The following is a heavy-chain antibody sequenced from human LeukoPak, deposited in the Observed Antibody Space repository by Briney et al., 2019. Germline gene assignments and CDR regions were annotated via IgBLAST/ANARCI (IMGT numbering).Heavy chain of an antibody. CDR3: ARGKYNYGSGSYCNFDY. CDR1: GFTFDDYG. V-gene: IGHV3-20*04. CDR2: MNWNGGST. D-gene: IGHD3-10*01. J-gene: IGHJ4*02. Sequence: GGSLRLSCAASGFTFDDYGLSWVRQAPGKGLEWVSGMNWNGGSTGYADSVKGRFTISRDNAKNSVYLQMNSLRAEDTALYYCARGKYNYGSGSYCNFDYWGQGTLVTVSS.